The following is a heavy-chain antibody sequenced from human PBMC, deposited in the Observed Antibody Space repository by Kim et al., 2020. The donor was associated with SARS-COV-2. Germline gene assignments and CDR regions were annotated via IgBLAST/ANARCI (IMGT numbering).Heavy chain of an antibody. CDR3: ARTLRTPYYGSGSYPRGDYFDY. Sequence: SETLSLTCAVYGGSFSGYYWSWIRQPPGKGLEWIGEINHSGSTNYNPSLKSRVTISVDTSKNQFSLKLSSVTAADTAVYYCARTLRTPYYGSGSYPRGDYFDYWGQGTLVTVSS. CDR1: GGSFSGYY. CDR2: INHSGST. V-gene: IGHV4-34*01. J-gene: IGHJ4*02. D-gene: IGHD3-10*01.